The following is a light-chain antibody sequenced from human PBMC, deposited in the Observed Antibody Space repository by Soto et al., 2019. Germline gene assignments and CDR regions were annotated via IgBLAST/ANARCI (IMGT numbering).Light chain of an antibody. Sequence: QSALTQPPSVSGSPGQSVAISCTGTSRDVGSYNRVSWYQQPPGTAPKLMIYDVSNRPSGVPDRFSGSKSGNTASLTISGLQAEDEADYYCSSFTTSSTYVFGTGTKLTVL. CDR2: DVS. CDR3: SSFTTSSTYV. CDR1: SRDVGSYNR. J-gene: IGLJ1*01. V-gene: IGLV2-18*02.